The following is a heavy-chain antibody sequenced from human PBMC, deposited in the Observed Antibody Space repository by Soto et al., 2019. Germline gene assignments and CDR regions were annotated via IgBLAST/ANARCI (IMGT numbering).Heavy chain of an antibody. V-gene: IGHV2-5*01. D-gene: IGHD2-15*01. CDR1: GFSLNTRAVG. CDR2: INWNDDK. CDR3: AHRHDLGGFDI. Sequence: SGPTLVNPTQPLTLTCTFSGFSLNTRAVGVGWIRQPPGKALEWLALINWNDDKRYSPSLKDRLTITKDTSKNHVVLTMTNIDPVDTATYYCAHRHDLGGFDIWGQGTTVTVSS. J-gene: IGHJ3*02.